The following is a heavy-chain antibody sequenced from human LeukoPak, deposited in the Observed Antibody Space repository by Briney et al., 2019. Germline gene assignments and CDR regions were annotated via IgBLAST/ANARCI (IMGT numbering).Heavy chain of an antibody. J-gene: IGHJ4*02. CDR3: ANLGHSD. CDR1: GFTLSRSW. V-gene: IGHV3-7*01. Sequence: GGSLRLSCAVSGFTLSRSWMSWVRQAPGKGLEWVATINVDGSDNYYVDSVKGRFTISRDAAKNSLYLQMNSLRVEDTAVYHCANLGHSDWGQGTLVTVSS. D-gene: IGHD5-18*01. CDR2: INVDGSDN.